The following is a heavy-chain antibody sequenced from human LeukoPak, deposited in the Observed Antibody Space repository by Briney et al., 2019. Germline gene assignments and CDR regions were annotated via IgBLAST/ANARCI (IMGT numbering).Heavy chain of an antibody. J-gene: IGHJ2*01. CDR2: IYHSGST. V-gene: IGHV4-34*01. CDR1: GGSFSGYY. CDR3: ARKSTVTTNWYFDL. D-gene: IGHD4-17*01. Sequence: PSETLSLTCAVYGGSFSGYYWSWIRQPPGKGLEWIGYIYHSGSTYYNPSLKSRVTISVDRSKNQFSLKLSSVTAADTAVYYCARKSTVTTNWYFDLWGRGTLVTVSS.